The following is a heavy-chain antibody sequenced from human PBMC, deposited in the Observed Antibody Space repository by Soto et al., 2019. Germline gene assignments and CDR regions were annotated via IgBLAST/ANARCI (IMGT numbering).Heavy chain of an antibody. V-gene: IGHV3-21*01. CDR3: ARGFLNGGYFY. CDR2: ISSSSSYI. J-gene: IGHJ4*02. CDR1: GFTFSSYS. D-gene: IGHD1-26*01. Sequence: EVQLVESGGGLVKPGGSLRLSCAASGFTFSSYSMNWVRQAPGKGLEWVSSISSSSSYIYYADSVKGRFTITRDNAKNSLYLQMNSLRAEDTAVYYCARGFLNGGYFYWGQGTLVTVSS.